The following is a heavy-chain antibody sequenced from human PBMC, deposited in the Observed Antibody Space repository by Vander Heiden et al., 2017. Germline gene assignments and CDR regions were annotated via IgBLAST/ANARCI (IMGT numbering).Heavy chain of an antibody. V-gene: IGHV3-23*01. D-gene: IGHD7-27*01. J-gene: IGHJ4*02. CDR2: IGGNGIST. CDR1: GFTFSSFA. CDR3: ARNRVKLGASDY. Sequence: FESGGTLIKPGGSLRLSCTVSGFTFSSFAMSWFRQAPGKGLEWVETIGGNGISTNYGGSVLGRFIISRDNSNGTLYLQMNNLRDDDTAIYYCARNRVKLGASDYWGQGTPVTVSS.